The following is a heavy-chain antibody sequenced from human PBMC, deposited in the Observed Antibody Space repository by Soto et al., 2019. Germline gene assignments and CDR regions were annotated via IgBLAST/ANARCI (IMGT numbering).Heavy chain of an antibody. Sequence: GASVKVSCKASGSTFTSYAMHWVRQAPGQRLEWMGWINAGNGNTKYSQKFQGRVTITRDTSASTAYKELSSLRSEDTAVYYCAREDCSSTSCYFSWFDPWGQGTLVTVSS. CDR2: INAGNGNT. CDR3: AREDCSSTSCYFSWFDP. CDR1: GSTFTSYA. J-gene: IGHJ5*02. V-gene: IGHV1-3*01. D-gene: IGHD2-2*01.